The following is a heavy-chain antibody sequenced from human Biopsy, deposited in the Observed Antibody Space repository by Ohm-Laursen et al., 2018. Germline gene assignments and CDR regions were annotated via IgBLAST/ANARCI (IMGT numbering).Heavy chain of an antibody. V-gene: IGHV4-4*09. CDR1: GVSITAYY. Sequence: SETLSLTCTVSGVSITAYYWSWIRQPPGKGLECIGNIHHSGSTNYHPSLKSRLTISVDTSKNQFSLKLSSVTAADTAVYYCARMDCSGGSCHYYSYGMDVWGQGTTVTVSS. J-gene: IGHJ6*02. CDR2: IHHSGST. CDR3: ARMDCSGGSCHYYSYGMDV. D-gene: IGHD2-15*01.